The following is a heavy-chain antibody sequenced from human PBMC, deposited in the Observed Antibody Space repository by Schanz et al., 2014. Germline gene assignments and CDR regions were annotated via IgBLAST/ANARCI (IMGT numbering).Heavy chain of an antibody. V-gene: IGHV1-18*01. Sequence: QVHLVHSGAEVKKPGSSVKVSCKASGGTFSSFGINWVRQAPGQGLEWMGWISAYNGNTNYAQKLQGRVTMSTDTSTSTAYMELRSLRSDGTAVDYCARYRRRYCSTASCLHDNWFDPWGQGTLVIVSS. J-gene: IGHJ5*02. CDR1: GGTFSSFG. D-gene: IGHD2-2*01. CDR2: ISAYNGNT. CDR3: ARYRRRYCSTASCLHDNWFDP.